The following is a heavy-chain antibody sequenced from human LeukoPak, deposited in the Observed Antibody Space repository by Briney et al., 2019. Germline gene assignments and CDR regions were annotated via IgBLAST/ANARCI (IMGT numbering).Heavy chain of an antibody. V-gene: IGHV4-59*01. CDR2: IYYSGST. D-gene: IGHD4-23*01. Sequence: PSETLSLTCTVSGGSISSYYWSWIRQPPGKGLEWIGYIYYSGSTNYNPSLKSRVTISVDTSKNQFSLKLSSVTAADTAVYYCARVGGKYDAFDIWGQETMVTVSS. CDR1: GGSISSYY. J-gene: IGHJ3*02. CDR3: ARVGGKYDAFDI.